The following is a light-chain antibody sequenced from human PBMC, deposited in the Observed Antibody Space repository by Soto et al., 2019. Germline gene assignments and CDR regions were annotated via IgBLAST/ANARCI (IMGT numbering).Light chain of an antibody. J-gene: IGKJ1*01. CDR3: HLRRNCPPWT. V-gene: IGKV3-11*01. CDR1: QSVSSY. CDR2: EAS. Sequence: EIVLTQSPATLSLSPGERATLSCRASQSVSSYLAWYQQKPGQAPRLLIYEASNRATGIPARLSGSRSGKDFTLAYSSAGPEDFGVYYWHLRRNCPPWTLGQGKKVEI.